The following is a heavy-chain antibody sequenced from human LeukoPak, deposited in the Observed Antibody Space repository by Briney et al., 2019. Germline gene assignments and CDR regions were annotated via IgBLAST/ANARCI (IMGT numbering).Heavy chain of an antibody. Sequence: ASETLSLTCTVSGYSISSGYYWGWIRQPPGKGLEWIGSIYHSGSTYYNPSLKSRVTISVDTSKNQFSLKLSSVTAADTAVYYCARDSQLLGDYYFDYWGQGTLVTVSS. CDR1: GYSISSGYY. V-gene: IGHV4-38-2*02. D-gene: IGHD3-10*01. J-gene: IGHJ4*02. CDR3: ARDSQLLGDYYFDY. CDR2: IYHSGST.